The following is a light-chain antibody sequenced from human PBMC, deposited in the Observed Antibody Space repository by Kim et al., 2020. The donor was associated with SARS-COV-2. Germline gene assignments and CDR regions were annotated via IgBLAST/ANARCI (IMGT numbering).Light chain of an antibody. CDR3: NCPDSSSNHYV. CDR1: SIRTYY. V-gene: IGLV3-19*01. CDR2: CKT. J-gene: IGLJ1*01. Sequence: QIAKTTCRGDSIRTYYASWNQKTTGQAPVLFIYCKTNPPSRIPDRFSGASLGNTASLTLTGAEAEDEAEYFCNCPDSSSNHYVFATGTKVTVL.